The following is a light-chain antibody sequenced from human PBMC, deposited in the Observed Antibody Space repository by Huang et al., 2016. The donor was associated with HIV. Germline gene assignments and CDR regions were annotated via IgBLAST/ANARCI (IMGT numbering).Light chain of an antibody. CDR3: QQLNSYPLT. Sequence: IQLTQSPASLSASVGDRVTITCRASQAINKYLTWYQQKPVSAPKFLIYDAYTLESGVPSRFSGSGSGTDFTLTIIGLQPEDFATYYCQQLNSYPLTFGGGTRVEIK. CDR2: DAY. CDR1: QAINKY. V-gene: IGKV1-9*01. J-gene: IGKJ4*01.